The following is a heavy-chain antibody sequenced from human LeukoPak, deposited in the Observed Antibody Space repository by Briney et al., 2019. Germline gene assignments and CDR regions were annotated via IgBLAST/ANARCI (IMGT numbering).Heavy chain of an antibody. V-gene: IGHV4-4*02. CDR1: GGSISSSNW. Sequence: SETLSLTCAVSGGSISSSNWWSWVRQPPGKGLEWIGEIYHSGSTNYNPSLKSRVTISVDTSKNQFSLKLSSVTAADTAVYYCAGLLYGLRAYYYMDVWGKGTTVTISS. D-gene: IGHD3/OR15-3a*01. J-gene: IGHJ6*03. CDR3: AGLLYGLRAYYYMDV. CDR2: IYHSGST.